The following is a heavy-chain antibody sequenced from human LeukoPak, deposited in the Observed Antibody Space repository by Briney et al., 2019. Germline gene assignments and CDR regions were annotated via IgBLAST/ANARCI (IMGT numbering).Heavy chain of an antibody. Sequence: SVRVSCKASGGTFSSYAISWVRQAPGQGLEWMGRIIPILGIANYAQKFQGRVTITADKSTSTAYMELSSLRSEDTAVYYCARHKFVGTLFDYWGQGTLVTVSS. J-gene: IGHJ4*02. CDR1: GGTFSSYA. V-gene: IGHV1-69*04. CDR2: IIPILGIA. D-gene: IGHD1-26*01. CDR3: ARHKFVGTLFDY.